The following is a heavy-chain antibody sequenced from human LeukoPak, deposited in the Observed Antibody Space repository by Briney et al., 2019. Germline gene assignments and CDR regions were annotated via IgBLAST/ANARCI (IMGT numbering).Heavy chain of an antibody. Sequence: SETLSLTCTVSGGSISSSSYYWGWIRQPPGKGLEWIGSIYYTGSTYYNPSLKSRVTISLDTSKNQFSLKLSSVTAADTAVYYCARERAIAAIRGDWFDPWGQRTLVTVSS. CDR2: IYYTGST. CDR3: ARERAIAAIRGDWFDP. J-gene: IGHJ5*02. V-gene: IGHV4-39*07. CDR1: GGSISSSSYY. D-gene: IGHD6-13*01.